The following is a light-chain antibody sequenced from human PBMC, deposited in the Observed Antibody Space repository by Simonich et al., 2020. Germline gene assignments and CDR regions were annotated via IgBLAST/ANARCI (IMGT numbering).Light chain of an antibody. CDR1: QSISSY. CDR2: AAS. CDR3: QQSYSTPWT. Sequence: DIQMTQSPSSLSASVGDRVTITCRASQSISSYLNWYKQKPGKAPNLLIYAASSLQNGLPSRFSGSGSGTDFTLTSSSPQPEDFATYYCQQSYSTPWTFGQGTKVEIK. J-gene: IGKJ1*01. V-gene: IGKV1-39*01.